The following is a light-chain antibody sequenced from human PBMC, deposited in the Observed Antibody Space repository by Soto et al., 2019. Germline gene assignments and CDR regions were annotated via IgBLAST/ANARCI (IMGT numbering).Light chain of an antibody. CDR3: QQYYDNPLT. CDR2: WAS. J-gene: IGKJ4*01. V-gene: IGKV4-1*01. CDR1: QSVLYNSNKKDY. Sequence: DFVLTQSPDSLAVPLGERATINCKSSQSVLYNSNKKDYFAWYQQRPGQPPKLLIYWASTRESGVPDRFSASGSGTDFTLTISRLQAEDVGVYYCQQYYDNPLTFGGGTRVEIK.